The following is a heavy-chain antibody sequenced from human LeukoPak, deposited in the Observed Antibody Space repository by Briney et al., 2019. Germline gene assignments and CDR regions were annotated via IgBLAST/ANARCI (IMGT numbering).Heavy chain of an antibody. V-gene: IGHV1-2*02. D-gene: IGHD3-10*01. CDR3: ARGPPIFGELKIDY. CDR1: GYTFTGYY. CDR2: INPNSGGT. Sequence: ASVKVSCKASGYTFTGYYMHWVRQAPGQGLEWMGWINPNSGGTNYAQKFQGRVTMTRDTSISTAYMELSRLRSDDTAVYYCARGPPIFGELKIDYWGQGTLVTVSS. J-gene: IGHJ4*02.